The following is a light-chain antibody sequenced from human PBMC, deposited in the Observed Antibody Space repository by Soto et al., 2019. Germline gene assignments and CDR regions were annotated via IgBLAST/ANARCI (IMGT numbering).Light chain of an antibody. CDR3: QQYNRWLWT. V-gene: IGKV3-20*01. CDR2: GAS. Sequence: EIVLTQSPGTLSLSPGERATLTCRASQSVRSSYLAWYQQQPGQAPRLLIYGASNRATGIPDRFRGSGSGTEFNLTIRRLEPEDFEVYYCQQYNRWLWTFGQGTVV. CDR1: QSVRSSY. J-gene: IGKJ1*01.